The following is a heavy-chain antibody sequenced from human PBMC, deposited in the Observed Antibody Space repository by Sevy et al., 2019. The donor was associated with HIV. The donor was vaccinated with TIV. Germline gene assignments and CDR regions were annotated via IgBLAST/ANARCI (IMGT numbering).Heavy chain of an antibody. V-gene: IGHV3-23*01. J-gene: IGHJ4*02. CDR1: GFALRSYT. CDR2: ISATGGST. D-gene: IGHD2-21*02. Sequence: GGSLRLSCGVSGFALRSYTMNWVRQAPGKGLEWVASISATGGSTYYADSVKGRFTISRDVSKSTLYLQMNSLTAEDTAMFYCAKTLQKLPFHPHYFDYWGQGNLVTVSS. CDR3: AKTLQKLPFHPHYFDY.